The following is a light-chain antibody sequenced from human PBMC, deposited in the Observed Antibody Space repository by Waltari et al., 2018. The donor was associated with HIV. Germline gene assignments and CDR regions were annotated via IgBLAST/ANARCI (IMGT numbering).Light chain of an antibody. V-gene: IGKV1-17*01. CDR3: LQHNTYPLT. CDR1: QGIRTD. Sequence: DIKMTQSPSSLSAAVGDRLTITCRASQGIRTDVGWYQQEPGKAPKRLIYAASSLQSGDPSRFSGSGSGTEFTLTISSLQPEDFATYYCLQHNTYPLTFGPGTKVDIK. CDR2: AAS. J-gene: IGKJ3*01.